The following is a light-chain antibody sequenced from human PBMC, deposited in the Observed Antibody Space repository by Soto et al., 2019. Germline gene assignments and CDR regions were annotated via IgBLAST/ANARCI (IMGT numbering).Light chain of an antibody. CDR3: QQYDNLPPYT. J-gene: IGKJ2*01. Sequence: DIQMTQSPSSLSASVGDRVTITCQASQDISNYLYWYQQKPGKAPKLLIYDASNLETGVPSRCSGSGSGTDFTFTISSLQPEDIATYYCQQYDNLPPYTFGQGTKLEIK. CDR1: QDISNY. CDR2: DAS. V-gene: IGKV1-33*01.